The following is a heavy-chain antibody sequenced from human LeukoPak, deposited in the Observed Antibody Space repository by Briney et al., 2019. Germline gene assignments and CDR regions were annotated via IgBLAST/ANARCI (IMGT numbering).Heavy chain of an antibody. CDR2: INTDGSST. Sequence: SGGSLRLSCAASGFTFSSHWMHWVRQVPGKGLVWVSRINTDGSSTNYADSVKGRFTISRDNAKNSLYLQMNSLRAEDTAVYYCAREHLATMDYWGQGTLVTVSS. V-gene: IGHV3-74*01. J-gene: IGHJ4*02. CDR1: GFTFSSHW. D-gene: IGHD5-12*01. CDR3: AREHLATMDY.